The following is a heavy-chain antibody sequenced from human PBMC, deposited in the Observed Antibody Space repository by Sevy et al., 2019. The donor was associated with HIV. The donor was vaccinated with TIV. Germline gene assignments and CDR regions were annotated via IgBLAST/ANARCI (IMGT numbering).Heavy chain of an antibody. CDR3: ARDYGGNSADYYGMDV. Sequence: SETLSLTCTVSGGSISSSSYYWGWIRQPPGKGLEWIGSIYYSGSTYYNPSLKSRVTISVDTSKNQFSLKLSSVTAADTDVYYCARDYGGNSADYYGMDVWGQGTTVTVSS. J-gene: IGHJ6*02. CDR1: GGSISSSSYY. V-gene: IGHV4-39*02. CDR2: IYYSGST. D-gene: IGHD4-17*01.